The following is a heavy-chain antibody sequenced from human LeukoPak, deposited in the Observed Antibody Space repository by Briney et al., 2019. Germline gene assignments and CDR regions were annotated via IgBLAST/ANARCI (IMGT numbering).Heavy chain of an antibody. V-gene: IGHV3-21*01. CDR2: ITSGGDYI. CDR3: ARGHYDVLAASYKWTPDY. J-gene: IGHJ4*02. CDR1: GFTFNTFN. D-gene: IGHD3-9*01. Sequence: GGSLRLSCAASGFTFNTFNMNWFRQAPGKGREGVSPITSGGDYIYYADSVKGRFTTSRDNAKNSLSLQLNSLRVEDTAVYYCARGHYDVLAASYKWTPDYWGQGTLVTVSS.